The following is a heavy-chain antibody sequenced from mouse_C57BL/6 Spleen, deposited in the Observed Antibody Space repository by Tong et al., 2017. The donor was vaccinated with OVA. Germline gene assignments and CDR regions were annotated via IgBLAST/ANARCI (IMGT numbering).Heavy chain of an antibody. CDR2: IDPEDGET. CDR3: TTKNYYGSSYYFDY. V-gene: IGHV14-2*01. D-gene: IGHD1-1*01. Sequence: EVQLQESGAELVKPGASVKLSCTASGFNIKDYYMHWVKQRTEQGLEWIGRIDPEDGETKYAPKFQGKATITADTSSNTAYLQFSSLTSEDTAVYYCTTKNYYGSSYYFDYWGQGTTLTVSS. J-gene: IGHJ2*01. CDR1: GFNIKDYY.